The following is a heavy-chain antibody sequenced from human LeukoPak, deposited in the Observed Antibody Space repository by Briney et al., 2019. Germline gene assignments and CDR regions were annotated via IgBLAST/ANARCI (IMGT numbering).Heavy chain of an antibody. CDR2: INSDGN. J-gene: IGHJ4*02. Sequence: GGSLRLSCAASGFTLSTYWIHWVRQPPGKGLVWVSRINSDGNSFADSVKGRFTISRDNAKNTVYLQMNSLRAEDTAVYFCARGYTFGTLDYWGQGGLVGVSS. V-gene: IGHV3-74*01. CDR1: GFTLSTYW. D-gene: IGHD3-16*01. CDR3: ARGYTFGTLDY.